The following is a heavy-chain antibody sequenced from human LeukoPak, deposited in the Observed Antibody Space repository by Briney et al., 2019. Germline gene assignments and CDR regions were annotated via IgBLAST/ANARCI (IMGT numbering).Heavy chain of an antibody. CDR1: GGTFGDYA. CDR3: SRAREAAPGINALDI. Sequence: GRSLRLSCTPSGGTFGDYAVSWVRQAPGKGLEWLVFITSKAFGGTAEYAASVRGRFTISRDDSKSLVYLQLNSLKTEDTAVYYCSRAREAAPGINALDIWGQGTKVTVSS. D-gene: IGHD6-13*01. V-gene: IGHV3-49*04. J-gene: IGHJ3*02. CDR2: ITSKAFGGTA.